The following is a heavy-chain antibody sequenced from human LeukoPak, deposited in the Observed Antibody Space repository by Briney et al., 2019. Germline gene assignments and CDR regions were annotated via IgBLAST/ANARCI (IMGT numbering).Heavy chain of an antibody. CDR3: ARDPSLTYGDYFFDY. D-gene: IGHD4-17*01. V-gene: IGHV1-2*02. CDR2: INPNSGGT. CDR1: GYTFTGYY. J-gene: IGHJ4*02. Sequence: ASVKVSCKASGYTFTGYYMHWVRQAPGQGLEWMGWINPNSGGTNYAQKFQGRVTMTRDTSISTAYMELSRLRSDGTAVYYCARDPSLTYGDYFFDYWGQGTLVTVSS.